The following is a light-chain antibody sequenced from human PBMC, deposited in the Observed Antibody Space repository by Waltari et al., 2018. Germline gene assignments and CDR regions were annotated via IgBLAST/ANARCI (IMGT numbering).Light chain of an antibody. CDR3: ASWDDSLNGHWG. CDR2: RNE. CDR1: YSNIGNNI. V-gene: IGLV1-44*01. J-gene: IGLJ2*01. Sequence: QSVLTQPPSASGTPGQRVTISCSGTYSNIGNNIVNWYQQLPGKAPKLLIYRNERRPSGVPVRCSGSKSGSSASLDIDGLHSEDEADYYCASWDDSLNGHWGFGGGTKVTVL.